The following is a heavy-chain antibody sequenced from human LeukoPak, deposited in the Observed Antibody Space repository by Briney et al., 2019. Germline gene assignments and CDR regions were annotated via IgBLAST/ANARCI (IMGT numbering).Heavy chain of an antibody. CDR1: GFIFSSHG. D-gene: IGHD4/OR15-4a*01. CDR2: VSGSGGNT. CDR3: AKSGLSRFDY. Sequence: GGSLRLSCAASGFIFSSHGMNWVRQAPGKGLEWVATVSGSGGNTHYADSVKGRFTISRDNTKNTLSLQMNSLRAEDTAVYYCAKSGLSRFDYWGQGTLITVSS. J-gene: IGHJ4*02. V-gene: IGHV3-23*01.